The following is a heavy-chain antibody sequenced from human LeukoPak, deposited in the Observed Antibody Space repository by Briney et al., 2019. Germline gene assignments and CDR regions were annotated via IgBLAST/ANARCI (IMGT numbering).Heavy chain of an antibody. CDR3: TKPYYYDSSGYFGY. CDR2: IYYSGNT. Sequence: SETLSLTCTVSGCSISSYYWSWVRQPPGKGLEWIGYIYYSGNTDYNPSLKSRGTISVDTSKNQFSLKLSSVTAADTAVYYCTKPYYYDSSGYFGYWGQGTLVTVSS. CDR1: GCSISSYY. J-gene: IGHJ4*02. V-gene: IGHV4-59*01. D-gene: IGHD3-22*01.